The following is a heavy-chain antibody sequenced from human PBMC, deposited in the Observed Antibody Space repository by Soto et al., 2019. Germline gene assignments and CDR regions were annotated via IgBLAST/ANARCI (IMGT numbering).Heavy chain of an antibody. D-gene: IGHD4-4*01. J-gene: IGHJ4*02. CDR2: IYYSGST. CDR3: ARVLSSNYFYFDY. CDR1: GGSISSYY. Sequence: PSETLSLTCTVSGGSISSYYWSWIRQPPGKGLEWIGYIYYSGSTNYNPSLKSRVTISVDTSKNQFSLKLSSVTAADTAVYYCARVLSSNYFYFDYWGQGTLVTVSS. V-gene: IGHV4-59*01.